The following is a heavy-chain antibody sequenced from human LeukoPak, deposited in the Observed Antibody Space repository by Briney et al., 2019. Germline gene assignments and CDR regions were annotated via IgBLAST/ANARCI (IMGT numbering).Heavy chain of an antibody. CDR1: GYTFTGYY. J-gene: IGHJ4*02. Sequence: ASVKVSCKASGYTFTGYYMHWVRQAPGQGLEWMGWINPNSSGTNYAQKFQGRVTMTRDTSISTAYMELSRLRSDDTAVYYCATSGRATIRPLGYWGQGTLVTVSS. CDR2: INPNSSGT. CDR3: ATSGRATIRPLGY. V-gene: IGHV1-2*02. D-gene: IGHD5-12*01.